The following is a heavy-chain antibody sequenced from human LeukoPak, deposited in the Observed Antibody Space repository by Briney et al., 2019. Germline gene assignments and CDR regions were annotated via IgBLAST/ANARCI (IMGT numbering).Heavy chain of an antibody. D-gene: IGHD6-19*01. CDR2: INPNSGGT. V-gene: IGHV1-2*04. CDR3: AREAVAGTSDFDY. J-gene: IGHJ4*02. CDR1: GYTFTSYG. Sequence: GASVKVSCKASGYTFTSYGISWVRQAPGQGLEWMGWINPNSGGTNYAQKFQGWVTMTRDTSISTAYMELSRLRSDDTAVYYCAREAVAGTSDFDYWGQGNLVTVSS.